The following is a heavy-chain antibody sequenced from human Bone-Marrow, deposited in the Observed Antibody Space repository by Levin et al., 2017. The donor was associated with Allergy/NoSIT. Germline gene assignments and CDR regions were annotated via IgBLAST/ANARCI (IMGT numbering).Heavy chain of an antibody. CDR1: AFTFDDYV. V-gene: IGHV3-9*01. CDR2: IGWNGNVL. CDR3: ATDYRIGTVAGAFRV. D-gene: IGHD1-26*01. J-gene: IGHJ3*01. Sequence: GGSLRLSCAVSAFTFDDYVMHWVRQAPGKGLEWVSGIGWNGNVLGYSDSVRGRFTISRDNAKMSLYLQMNSLRSEDTALYYCATDYRIGTVAGAFRVWVRGTSVSVSS.